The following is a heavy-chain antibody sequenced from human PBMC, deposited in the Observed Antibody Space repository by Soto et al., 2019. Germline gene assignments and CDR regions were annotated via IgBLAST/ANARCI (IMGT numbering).Heavy chain of an antibody. CDR2: IIPIFGTA. J-gene: IGHJ2*01. V-gene: IGHV1-69*05. Sequence: QVQLVQSGAAVKKPGSSVKVSCKASGGTFSTYAISWVRQAPGQGLEWMGGIIPIFGTANYAQKFQGRVTITXXEXTXXAYMELSSLRSEDTAVYYCAQTLGLAVAGPGRFDLWGRGTLVTVSS. CDR1: GGTFSTYA. CDR3: AQTLGLAVAGPGRFDL. D-gene: IGHD6-19*01.